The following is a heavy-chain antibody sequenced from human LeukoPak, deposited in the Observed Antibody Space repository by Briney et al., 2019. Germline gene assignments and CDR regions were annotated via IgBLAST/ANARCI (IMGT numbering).Heavy chain of an antibody. J-gene: IGHJ3*02. CDR1: GGSFSGYY. D-gene: IGHD3-10*01. Sequence: SETLSLTCAVYGGSFSGYYWSWIRQPPGKGLEWIGEINHSGSTNYNPSLKSRVTISVDTSKNQFSLKLSSVTAADTAVYYCARNIWFGESADAFDIWGQGTMVTVSS. CDR3: ARNIWFGESADAFDI. CDR2: INHSGST. V-gene: IGHV4-34*01.